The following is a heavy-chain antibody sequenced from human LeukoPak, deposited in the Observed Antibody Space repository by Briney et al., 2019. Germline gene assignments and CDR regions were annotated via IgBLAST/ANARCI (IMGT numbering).Heavy chain of an antibody. CDR2: ISSSSSTI. CDR1: GFTFSSYS. CDR3: ARSQGQWLVVYYFDY. V-gene: IGHV3-48*01. Sequence: GGSLRLSCAASGFTFSSYSMNWVRQAPGKGLEWVSYISSSSSTIYYADSVKGRFTISRDNAKNSLYLQMNSLRAEDTAVYYCARSQGQWLVVYYFDYWGQGTLVTVSS. D-gene: IGHD6-19*01. J-gene: IGHJ4*02.